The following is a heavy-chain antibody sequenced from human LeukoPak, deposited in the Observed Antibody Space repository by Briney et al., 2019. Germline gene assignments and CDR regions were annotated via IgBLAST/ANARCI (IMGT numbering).Heavy chain of an antibody. J-gene: IGHJ4*02. CDR3: ARTRSSSSSWYGQFDY. D-gene: IGHD6-13*01. Sequence: ASVKVSCKASGGTFSSYAISWVRQAPGQGLEWMGGIIPIFGTANYAQKFQGRVTITAAKSTSTAYMELRSLRSEDTAVYYCARTRSSSSSWYGQFDYWGQGTLVTVSS. V-gene: IGHV1-69*06. CDR1: GGTFSSYA. CDR2: IIPIFGTA.